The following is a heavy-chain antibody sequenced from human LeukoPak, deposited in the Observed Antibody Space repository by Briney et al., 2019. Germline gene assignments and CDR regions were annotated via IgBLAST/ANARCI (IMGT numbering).Heavy chain of an antibody. CDR2: ISAYNGNT. Sequence: ASVKVSCKASGYTFTNYGISWVRQAPGQGLEWMGWISAYNGNTKSAQKFQGRVTMTTDTSTSTAYMELSSLRSDDTAVYFCARDQQQLATFDYWGQGTLVTVSS. J-gene: IGHJ4*02. CDR1: GYTFTNYG. CDR3: ARDQQQLATFDY. D-gene: IGHD6-13*01. V-gene: IGHV1-18*01.